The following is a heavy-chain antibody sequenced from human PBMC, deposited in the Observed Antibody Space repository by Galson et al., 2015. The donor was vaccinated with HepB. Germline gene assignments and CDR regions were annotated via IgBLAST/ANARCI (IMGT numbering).Heavy chain of an antibody. CDR2: IKQDGSEK. CDR3: AKGLEYSGSYVVY. V-gene: IGHV3-7*03. Sequence: SLRLSCAASGFTFSKHWMNWVRQAPGKGLEWVANIKQDGSEKYYVDSVKGRFTISRDNAKNSLYLQMNSLRAEDTAVYYCAKGLEYSGSYVVYWGQGTLVTVSS. D-gene: IGHD1-26*01. CDR1: GFTFSKHW. J-gene: IGHJ4*02.